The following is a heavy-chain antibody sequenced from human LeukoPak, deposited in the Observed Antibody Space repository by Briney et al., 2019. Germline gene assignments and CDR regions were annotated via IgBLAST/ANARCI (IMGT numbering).Heavy chain of an antibody. Sequence: GGSLRLSCEVSEFPFSIYAMAWVRQAPGQGLEWVSAIDASGSDTYYTDSVKGRFTISRDNSKNTVYLQMNSLRVEDTAVYYCADYRKPQGLDYWGRGTLVTVSS. CDR3: ADYRKPQGLDY. CDR1: EFPFSIYA. CDR2: IDASGSDT. V-gene: IGHV3-23*01. J-gene: IGHJ4*02. D-gene: IGHD1-14*01.